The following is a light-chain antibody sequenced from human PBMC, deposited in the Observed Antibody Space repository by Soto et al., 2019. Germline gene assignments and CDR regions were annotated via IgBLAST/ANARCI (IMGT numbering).Light chain of an antibody. CDR2: DVS. V-gene: IGLV2-14*01. Sequence: QSALTQPASVSGSPGQSITISCTGTSSDVGGYNYVSWYQQHPGKAPKRMIYDVSNRPSGVSNRFSGSKSGNTASLTISGIQAEDEADYYCSSYTSSSTRVVGGGTKVTGL. CDR3: SSYTSSSTRV. CDR1: SSDVGGYNY. J-gene: IGLJ2*01.